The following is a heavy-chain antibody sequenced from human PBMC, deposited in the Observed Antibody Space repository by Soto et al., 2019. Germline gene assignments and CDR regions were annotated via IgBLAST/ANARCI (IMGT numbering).Heavy chain of an antibody. CDR3: AREGRDPRDGYIPFDY. Sequence: SVKVSCKASGGTFSSYAISWVRQAPGQGLEWMGGIIPIFGTANYAQKFQGRVTITADESTSTAYMELSSLRSEDTAVYYCAREGRDPRDGYIPFDYWGQGTLVTVSS. D-gene: IGHD5-12*01. CDR2: IIPIFGTA. V-gene: IGHV1-69*13. J-gene: IGHJ4*02. CDR1: GGTFSSYA.